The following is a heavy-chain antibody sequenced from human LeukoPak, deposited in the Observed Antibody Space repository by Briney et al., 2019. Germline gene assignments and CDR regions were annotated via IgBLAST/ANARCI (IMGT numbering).Heavy chain of an antibody. Sequence: GGSLRLSCEASGFTFDDYAMHWVRQAPGKGLEGVSGISWNSAIIVYADSVKGRFTISRDNAKNSLYLQMNSLRAEDTALYYCAKDTRSVRHNYGSGSYYPYQYGMDVWGQGTTVTVSS. D-gene: IGHD3-10*01. CDR3: AKDTRSVRHNYGSGSYYPYQYGMDV. CDR2: ISWNSAII. J-gene: IGHJ6*02. V-gene: IGHV3-9*01. CDR1: GFTFDDYA.